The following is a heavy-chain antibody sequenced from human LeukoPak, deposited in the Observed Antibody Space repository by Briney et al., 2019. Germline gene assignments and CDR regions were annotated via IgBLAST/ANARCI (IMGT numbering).Heavy chain of an antibody. D-gene: IGHD3-16*01. CDR3: ARPFVGAAGAYGMDV. V-gene: IGHV3-21*01. Sequence: PGGTLRLSCAASGFTFSSYSMNWVRQAPGKGLERVPSISSSSSYIYYSDSVKGRFTISRDNAKTSLYLQMNSLRAEDTAVYYCARPFVGAAGAYGMDVWGQGTTVTVSS. CDR2: ISSSSSYI. CDR1: GFTFSSYS. J-gene: IGHJ6*02.